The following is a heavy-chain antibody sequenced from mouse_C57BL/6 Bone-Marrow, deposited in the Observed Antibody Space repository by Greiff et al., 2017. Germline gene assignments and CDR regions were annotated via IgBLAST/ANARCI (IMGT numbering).Heavy chain of an antibody. J-gene: IGHJ3*01. V-gene: IGHV5-17*01. Sequence: EVKLVESGGGLVKPGGSLTLSCAASGFTFSDYGMHWVRQAPEKGLGWVAYISSGSSTIYYADTVKGRLTISSDNAKNTLFMQMTSLKSENTAMYYCARGSPFAYWGQGTLVTVSA. CDR1: GFTFSDYG. CDR2: ISSGSSTI. CDR3: ARGSPFAY.